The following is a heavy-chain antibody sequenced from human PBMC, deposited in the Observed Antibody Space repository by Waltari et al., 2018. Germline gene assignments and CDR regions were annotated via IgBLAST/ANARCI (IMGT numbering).Heavy chain of an antibody. Sequence: QVQLQESGPGLVKPSETLSLTCAVSGYSISSGYYWGWIRQPPGKGLEWIGSIYHSGSTYYNPSLKSRVTRSVDTSKNQFSLKLSSVTAADTAVYYCARRNDYGDFYDYWGQGTLVTVSS. V-gene: IGHV4-38-2*01. CDR2: IYHSGST. CDR3: ARRNDYGDFYDY. J-gene: IGHJ4*02. CDR1: GYSISSGYY. D-gene: IGHD4-17*01.